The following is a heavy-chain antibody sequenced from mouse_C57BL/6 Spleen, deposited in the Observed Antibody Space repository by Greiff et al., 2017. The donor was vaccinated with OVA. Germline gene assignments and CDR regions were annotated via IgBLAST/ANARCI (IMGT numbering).Heavy chain of an antibody. CDR3: ANGNYDYYAMDY. Sequence: QVQLQQSGPELVKPGASVKLSCKASGYTFTSYDINWVKQRPGQGLEWIGWIYPRDGSNKYNEKFKGNATLTVDTSSSTAYMELHSLTSEDSAVYFCANGNYDYYAMDYWGQGTSVTVSS. J-gene: IGHJ4*01. CDR1: GYTFTSYD. D-gene: IGHD2-1*01. CDR2: IYPRDGSN. V-gene: IGHV1-85*01.